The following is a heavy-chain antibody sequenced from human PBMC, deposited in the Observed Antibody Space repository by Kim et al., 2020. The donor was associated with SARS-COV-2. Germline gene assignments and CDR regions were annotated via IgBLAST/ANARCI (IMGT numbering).Heavy chain of an antibody. J-gene: IGHJ5*02. D-gene: IGHD3-10*01. CDR3: AKDHRYYGSGSYSGSFDP. CDR2: ISGSGGST. CDR1: GFTFSSYA. V-gene: IGHV3-23*01. Sequence: GGSLRLSCAASGFTFSSYAMSWVRQAPGKGLEWVSAISGSGGSTYYADSVKGRFTISRDNSKNTLYLQMNSLRAEDTAVYYCAKDHRYYGSGSYSGSFDPWGQGTLVTVSS.